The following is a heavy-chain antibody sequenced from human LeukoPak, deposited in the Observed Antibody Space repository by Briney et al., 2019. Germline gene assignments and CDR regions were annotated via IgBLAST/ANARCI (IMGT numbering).Heavy chain of an antibody. CDR2: VWFDGSYE. CDR3: ARDLGGRGIPVYYF. Sequence: PGRSLRLSCVASGFTFTDYAIHWVRQVPGRGLEWVAVVWFDGSYELYADSVKGRFTISRDDSRSTVNLQMESLRAEDTALYYCARDLGGRGIPVYYFWGQGTQVTVSS. CDR1: GFTFTDYA. V-gene: IGHV3-33*08. J-gene: IGHJ4*02. D-gene: IGHD4-23*01.